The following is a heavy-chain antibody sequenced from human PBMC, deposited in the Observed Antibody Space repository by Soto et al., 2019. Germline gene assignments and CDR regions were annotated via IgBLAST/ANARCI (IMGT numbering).Heavy chain of an antibody. D-gene: IGHD2-2*01. CDR2: IYYSGST. CDR1: GGSISSGGYY. J-gene: IGHJ3*02. V-gene: IGHV4-31*03. Sequence: SETLSLTCTVSGGSISSGGYYWSWIRQHPGKGLEWIGYIYYSGSTYYNPSLKSRVTISVDTSKNQFSLKLSSVPAADTAVYYCARDPDCSSTSCPPDAFDIWGQGTMVTVSS. CDR3: ARDPDCSSTSCPPDAFDI.